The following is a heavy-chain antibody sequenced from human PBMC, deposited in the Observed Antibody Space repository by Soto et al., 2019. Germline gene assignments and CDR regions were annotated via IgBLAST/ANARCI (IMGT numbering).Heavy chain of an antibody. CDR1: GFTFDDYT. V-gene: IGHV3-43*01. J-gene: IGHJ5*02. CDR2: ISWDGGST. D-gene: IGHD1-20*01. CDR3: AKGPSVTGTTHEFGDWFDP. Sequence: GGSLRLSCAASGFTFDDYTMHWVRQAPGKGLEWVSLISWDGGSTYYADSVKGRFTISRENSKNSLYLKMNSLRTEDTALYYCAKGPSVTGTTHEFGDWFDPWGQGTLVTVSS.